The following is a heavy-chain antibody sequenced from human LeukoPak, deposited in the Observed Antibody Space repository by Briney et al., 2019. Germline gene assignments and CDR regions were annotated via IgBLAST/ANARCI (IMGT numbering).Heavy chain of an antibody. CDR1: GYTFTSYG. CDR3: ARAHGQQHLIMGRVRRFFYFDY. CDR2: ISAYNGNT. J-gene: IGHJ4*02. D-gene: IGHD6-13*01. V-gene: IGHV1-18*01. Sequence: ASAKVSCKASGYTFTSYGTSWVRQAPGQGLEWMGWISAYNGNTNYAQKLQGRVTMTTDTSTSTAYMELRSLRSDDTALYFCARAHGQQHLIMGRVRRFFYFDYWGQGSLVTVSS.